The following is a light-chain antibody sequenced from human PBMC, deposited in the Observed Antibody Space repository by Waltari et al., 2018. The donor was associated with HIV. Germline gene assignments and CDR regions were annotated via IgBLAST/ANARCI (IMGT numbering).Light chain of an antibody. CDR3: QQSYSTPVT. CDR2: SAS. Sequence: DIQMTQSPSYLSASVGDRVSITCRASQSISSYLNWYQQKPGKVHKLLIYSASTLQSGVPSRFSGSGSGTDFTLTISSLQPEDFATYYCQQSYSTPVTFGPGTKVEIK. V-gene: IGKV1-39*01. CDR1: QSISSY. J-gene: IGKJ3*01.